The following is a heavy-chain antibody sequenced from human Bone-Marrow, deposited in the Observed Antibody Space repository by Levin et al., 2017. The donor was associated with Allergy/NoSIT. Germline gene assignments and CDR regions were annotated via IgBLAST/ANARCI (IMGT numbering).Heavy chain of an antibody. V-gene: IGHV4-59*11. D-gene: IGHD3-10*01. CDR1: GGSISSHY. J-gene: IGHJ4*02. Sequence: SQTLSLTCTVSGGSISSHYWSWIRQSPGKGLEWIGYISYSGSTKYNPSLKSRVTISVDTSKNQFSLKLNSVTAADTAVYYCARSIGSGSYFDYWGQGTLVTVSS. CDR2: ISYSGST. CDR3: ARSIGSGSYFDY.